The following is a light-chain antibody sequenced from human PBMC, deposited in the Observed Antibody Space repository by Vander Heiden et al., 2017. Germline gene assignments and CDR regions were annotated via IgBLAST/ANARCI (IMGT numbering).Light chain of an antibody. CDR2: GNK. Sequence: QSVLTQPPSVYVAPGQTGIISCAGSSSNIQTAHDVHWYHQHPGAAPKLLTYGNKNRPSVVPERFSGSKSGTSASLTITWLQAEDEADYYCQSYDVSLRVRVFGGGTKLTVL. J-gene: IGLJ2*01. CDR3: QSYDVSLRVRV. V-gene: IGLV1-40*01. CDR1: SSNIQTAHD.